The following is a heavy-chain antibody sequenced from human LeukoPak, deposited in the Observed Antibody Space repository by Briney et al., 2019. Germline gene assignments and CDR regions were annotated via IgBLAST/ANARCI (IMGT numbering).Heavy chain of an antibody. D-gene: IGHD2-15*01. CDR1: GGSISSYY. J-gene: IGHJ4*02. CDR2: IYYSGST. CDR3: ARDRHSGGLYYFDY. Sequence: PSETLSLTCTVSGGSISSYYWSWIRQPPGKGLEWIGYIYYSGSTNYNPSLKSRVTISVDTSKNQFSLKLSSVTAADTAVYYCARDRHSGGLYYFDYWGQGTLVTVSS. V-gene: IGHV4-59*01.